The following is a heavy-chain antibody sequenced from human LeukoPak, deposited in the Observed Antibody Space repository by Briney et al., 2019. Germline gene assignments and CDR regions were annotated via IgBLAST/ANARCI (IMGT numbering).Heavy chain of an antibody. J-gene: IGHJ4*02. CDR1: GGSFSGYY. CDR2: INHSGST. D-gene: IGHD3-22*01. V-gene: IGHV4-34*01. CDR3: ARWGRLYYYDSSGYSFDY. Sequence: PSETLSLTCAVYGGSFSGYYWSWIRQPPGKGLEWIGEINHSGSTNYNPSLKSRVTISVDTSKNQFSLKLSSVTAEDTAVYYCARWGRLYYYDSSGYSFDYWGQGTLVTVSS.